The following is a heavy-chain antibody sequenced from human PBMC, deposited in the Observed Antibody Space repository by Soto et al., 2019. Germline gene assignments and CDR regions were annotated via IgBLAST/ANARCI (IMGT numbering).Heavy chain of an antibody. V-gene: IGHV3-33*01. CDR2: IWYDGSNK. D-gene: IGHD3-10*01. CDR1: GFTFSSYG. J-gene: IGHJ4*02. CDR3: ARGFGESSYFDY. Sequence: QVQRVESGGGVVQPGRSLRLSCAASGFTFSSYGMHWVRQAPGKGLEWVAVIWYDGSNKYYADSVKGRFTISRDNSKNTLYLQMNSLRAEDTAVYYCARGFGESSYFDYWGQGTLVTVSS.